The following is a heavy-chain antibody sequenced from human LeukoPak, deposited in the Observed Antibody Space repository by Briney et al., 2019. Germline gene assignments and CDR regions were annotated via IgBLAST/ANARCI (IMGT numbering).Heavy chain of an antibody. Sequence: VASVRVSCRASGYTFTGYYIHWVRQAPGQGLEWMGWININTANPTYAQGFTGRFVFSLDTSVSTAYLQISSLKADDTAVYYCARANLWFGELGWIDPWGQGTLVTVSS. V-gene: IGHV7-4-1*02. CDR3: ARANLWFGELGWIDP. CDR2: ININTANP. D-gene: IGHD3-10*01. CDR1: GYTFTGYY. J-gene: IGHJ5*02.